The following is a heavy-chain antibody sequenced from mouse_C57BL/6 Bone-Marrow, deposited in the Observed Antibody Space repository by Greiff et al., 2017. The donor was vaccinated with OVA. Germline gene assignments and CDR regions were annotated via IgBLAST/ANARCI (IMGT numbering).Heavy chain of an antibody. CDR3: ARSDCDGSSYEAWFAY. CDR1: GYSFTSYY. Sequence: QVQLQQSGPELVKPGASVKISCKASGYSFTSYYIHWVKQRPGQGLEWIGWIYPGSGNTKYNEKFKGKATLTADTSSSTAYMQLSSLTSEDSAVYDGARSDCDGSSYEAWFAYWGQGTLVTVSA. CDR2: IYPGSGNT. D-gene: IGHD1-1*01. J-gene: IGHJ3*01. V-gene: IGHV1-66*01.